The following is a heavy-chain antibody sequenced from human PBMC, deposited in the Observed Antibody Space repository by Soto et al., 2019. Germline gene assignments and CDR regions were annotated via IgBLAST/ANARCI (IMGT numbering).Heavy chain of an antibody. V-gene: IGHV3-23*01. CDR2: ISGPGGRT. CDR3: AKVESYDFWGGYDYYDYSHYGMDV. CDR1: EFTFNNYA. Sequence: SGGSLRLSCAASEFTFNNYAMTWVRQTPGKGLEWVAGISGPGGRTYYADSVKGRFTISRDNSKNTLFLQMNGLRGEDTAVYYCAKVESYDFWGGYDYYDYSHYGMDVWGQGTTVTV. D-gene: IGHD3-3*01. J-gene: IGHJ6*02.